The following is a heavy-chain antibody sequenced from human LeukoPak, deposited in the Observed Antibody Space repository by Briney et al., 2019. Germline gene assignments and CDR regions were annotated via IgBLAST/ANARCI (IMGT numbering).Heavy chain of an antibody. CDR2: IYHSGKT. D-gene: IGHD2-15*01. CDR3: ARRYCSGGSCYSGLGYFDY. Sequence: SETLSLTCAVSGASISKTNWWSWVRQPPGKGLEWIGEIYHSGKTNYNPSFKSRVTISVDKSKNQISLKLSSVTAADTAVYYCARRYCSGGSCYSGLGYFDYWGQGTLVTVSS. J-gene: IGHJ4*02. V-gene: IGHV4-4*02. CDR1: GASISKTNW.